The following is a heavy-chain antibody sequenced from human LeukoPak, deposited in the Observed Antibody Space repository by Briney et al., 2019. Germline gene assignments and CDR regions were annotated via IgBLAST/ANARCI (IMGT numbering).Heavy chain of an antibody. CDR3: ARGKDYYGDHIGFDD. CDR2: IYYSGST. Sequence: SETLSLTCTVSGGSISSYYWSWIRQPPGKGLEWSGYIYYSGSTNYSPSLKSRVTISVDTSKNQFSLKLSSVTAADTAVYYCARGKDYYGDHIGFDDWGQGTLVTVSS. J-gene: IGHJ4*02. D-gene: IGHD4-17*01. CDR1: GGSISSYY. V-gene: IGHV4-59*01.